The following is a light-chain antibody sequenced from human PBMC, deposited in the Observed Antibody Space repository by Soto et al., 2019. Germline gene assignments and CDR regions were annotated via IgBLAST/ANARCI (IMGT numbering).Light chain of an antibody. CDR3: KQYGSSPT. CDR2: GAS. V-gene: IGKV3-20*01. CDR1: QSVSSSY. J-gene: IGKJ4*01. Sequence: EIVLTQSPGTLSLSPGERATLSCRASQSVSSSYLAWYQQKPGQAPRLLIYGASSRATGIPDRFSGSGSGTEFTITISRLEPEDFAVYYCKQYGSSPTFGGGTKVEIK.